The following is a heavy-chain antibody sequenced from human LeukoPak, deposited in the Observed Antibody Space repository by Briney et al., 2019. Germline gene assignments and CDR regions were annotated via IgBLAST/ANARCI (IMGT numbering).Heavy chain of an antibody. CDR1: GGSISSYY. J-gene: IGHJ4*02. CDR3: ARGILTGLDYFDY. V-gene: IGHV4-59*01. CDR2: IFYSGST. D-gene: IGHD3-9*01. Sequence: SETLSLTCTVSGGSISSYYWSWIRQPPGKGLEWIGYIFYSGSTNCNPSLKSRVTISADTSKNQFSLKLSSVTAADTAVYYCARGILTGLDYFDYLGQGTLVTVSS.